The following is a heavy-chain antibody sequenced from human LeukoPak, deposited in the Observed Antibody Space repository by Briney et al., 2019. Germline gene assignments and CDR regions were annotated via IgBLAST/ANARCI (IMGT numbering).Heavy chain of an antibody. Sequence: GGSLRLSCAASGLTFSSYGMHWVRQAPGKGLEWVAVIWYDGSNKYYADSVKGRFTISRDNSKNTLYLQMNSLRAEDTAVYYCAVLGYCSSTNCYGFDIWGQGTMVAVSS. CDR1: GLTFSSYG. J-gene: IGHJ3*02. CDR3: AVLGYCSSTNCYGFDI. CDR2: IWYDGSNK. V-gene: IGHV3-33*01. D-gene: IGHD2-2*01.